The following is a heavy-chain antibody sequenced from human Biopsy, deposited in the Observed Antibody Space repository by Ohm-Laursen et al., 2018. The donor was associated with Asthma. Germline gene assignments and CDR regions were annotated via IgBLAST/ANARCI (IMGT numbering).Heavy chain of an antibody. Sequence: SETLSLTCAISGGSFAHYFWMWIRQPPGKGLEWIGEINHSGSTNYNPSLKSRVTMSVDTSKNQLFLNLSSVTAADTAVYYCARAASTTVFWSGYSHNWFDPWGQGTLVTVSS. CDR2: INHSGST. J-gene: IGHJ5*02. CDR3: ARAASTTVFWSGYSHNWFDP. V-gene: IGHV4-34*01. CDR1: GGSFAHYF. D-gene: IGHD3-3*01.